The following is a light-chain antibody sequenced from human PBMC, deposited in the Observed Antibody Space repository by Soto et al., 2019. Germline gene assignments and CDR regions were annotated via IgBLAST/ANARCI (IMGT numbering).Light chain of an antibody. CDR2: GAS. V-gene: IGKV3-20*01. CDR1: QSVSQSVTTN. CDR3: QQYDGSPLT. Sequence: EIVLTQSPATLSVSPGERVTLSCRASQSVSQSVTTNLAWYQQKPGQSPRLLVYGASTRDTGIPDRFRGSGSGTDFALTISSLEPEDFAMYYCQQYDGSPLTFGPGTKVDL. J-gene: IGKJ3*01.